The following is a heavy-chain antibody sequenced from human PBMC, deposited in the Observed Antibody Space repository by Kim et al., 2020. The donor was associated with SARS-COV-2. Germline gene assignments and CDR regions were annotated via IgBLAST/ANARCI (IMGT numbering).Heavy chain of an antibody. V-gene: IGHV3-30*04. D-gene: IGHD3-3*01. J-gene: IGHJ4*02. Sequence: GGSLRLSCAASGFTFNFNTIHWVRQAPGRGLEWVALISYDGSDKYYADSVKGRFTISRDNSKNTLYLQMNSLRTEDTGVYYCATLEYYFDDWGQGTLVPGSA. CDR1: GFTFNFNT. CDR2: ISYDGSDK. CDR3: ATLEYYFDD.